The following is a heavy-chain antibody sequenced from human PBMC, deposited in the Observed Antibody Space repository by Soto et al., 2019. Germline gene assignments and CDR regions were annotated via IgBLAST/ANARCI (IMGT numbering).Heavy chain of an antibody. Sequence: SETLSLTCAVSCVSIRSSAYHWGWVRQPPGKGLEWLGSVDQSGTTYYNPSLNRRVTISLDTSKSHFSLKVTSATAADTAVYYCARRMNVAGGWFDSWGQGTPVTVSS. J-gene: IGHJ5*01. D-gene: IGHD1-1*01. CDR3: ARRMNVAGGWFDS. CDR2: VDQSGTT. CDR1: CVSIRSSAYH. V-gene: IGHV4-39*02.